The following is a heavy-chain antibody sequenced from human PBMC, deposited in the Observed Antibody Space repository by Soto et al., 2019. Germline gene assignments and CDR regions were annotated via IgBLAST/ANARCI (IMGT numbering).Heavy chain of an antibody. CDR3: ARAVAARQGDY. Sequence: QVQLVQSGAEVKKPGASVKVSCKASGYTFTGYYMHWVRQAPGQGLEWMGWINPNSGGTNYAQKFQGRVTMTRETFINTAYMELSRMRSDDTAVYYWARAVAARQGDYWGQGTLVTVAA. D-gene: IGHD6-6*01. V-gene: IGHV1-2*02. CDR1: GYTFTGYY. CDR2: INPNSGGT. J-gene: IGHJ4*02.